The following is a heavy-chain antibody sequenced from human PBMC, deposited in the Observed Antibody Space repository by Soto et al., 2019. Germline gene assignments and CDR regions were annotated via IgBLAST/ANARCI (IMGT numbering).Heavy chain of an antibody. CDR1: RGSMCIING. V-gene: IGHV4-4*02. CDR3: ARSPNIHSQTWFDP. J-gene: IGHJ5*02. D-gene: IGHD2-15*01. Sequence: SLARVLFRGSMCIINGGGWLRQTPGKGLEWIGEIYHTGTTDYNPSLKSRVTISTDKTKNQFFLSLTSVTAADTALYYWARSPNIHSQTWFDPWGQGTWVTVSS. CDR2: IYHTGTT.